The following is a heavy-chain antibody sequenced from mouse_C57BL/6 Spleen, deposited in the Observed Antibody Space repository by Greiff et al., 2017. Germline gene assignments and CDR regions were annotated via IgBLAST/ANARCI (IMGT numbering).Heavy chain of an antibody. CDR3: TREEGFITTVVPFDY. D-gene: IGHD1-1*01. J-gene: IGHJ2*01. Sequence: VQLQQSGAELVRPGASVTLSCKASGYTFTDYEMHWVKQTPVHGLEWIGAIDPETGGTAYNQKFKGKAILTADKSSSTAYMELRSLTSEDSAVYYCTREEGFITTVVPFDYWGQGTTLTVSS. CDR1: GYTFTDYE. CDR2: IDPETGGT. V-gene: IGHV1-15*01.